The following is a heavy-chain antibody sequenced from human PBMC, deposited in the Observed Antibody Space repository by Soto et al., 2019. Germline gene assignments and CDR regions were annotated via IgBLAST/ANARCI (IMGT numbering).Heavy chain of an antibody. J-gene: IGHJ5*02. CDR3: ARHHGPTTSENWFGP. CDR1: GYTFFTYD. CDR2: ISTYSGDT. V-gene: IGHV1-18*01. Sequence: ASVKVSCKASGYTFFTYDIRWVRQAPGQGLEWMGWISTYSGDTKYAQKFQGRVTMTTDTSTTTAYLELRSLRSDDTAVYYCARHHGPTTSENWFGPWGQGTLVTVSS. D-gene: IGHD5-12*01.